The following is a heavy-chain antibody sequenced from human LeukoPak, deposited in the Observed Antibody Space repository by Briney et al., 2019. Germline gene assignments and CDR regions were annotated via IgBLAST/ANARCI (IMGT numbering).Heavy chain of an antibody. CDR1: GFTFSSYA. D-gene: IGHD3-22*01. Sequence: PGGSLRLSCAASGFTFSSYAMSWVRQAPGKGLVWVSAISGSGGSTYYADSVKGRFTISRDNSKNTLYLQMNSLRAEDTAVYYCANAIGPMIVVVDYYYGMDVWGQGTTVTVSS. J-gene: IGHJ6*02. CDR3: ANAIGPMIVVVDYYYGMDV. V-gene: IGHV3-23*01. CDR2: ISGSGGST.